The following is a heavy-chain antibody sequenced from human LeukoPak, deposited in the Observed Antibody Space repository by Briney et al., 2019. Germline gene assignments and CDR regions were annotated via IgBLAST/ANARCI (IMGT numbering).Heavy chain of an antibody. CDR3: AKYRSVLYHYVDY. J-gene: IGHJ4*02. CDR2: ISYDGSNK. D-gene: IGHD3-16*02. CDR1: GFTFSSYG. Sequence: GGSLRLSCAASGFTFSSYGMHWVRQAPGKGLEWVAVISYDGSNKYYADSVKGRFTISRDNSKNTLYLQMNSPRAEDTAVYYCAKYRSVLYHYVDYGGQGSLVTAS. V-gene: IGHV3-30*18.